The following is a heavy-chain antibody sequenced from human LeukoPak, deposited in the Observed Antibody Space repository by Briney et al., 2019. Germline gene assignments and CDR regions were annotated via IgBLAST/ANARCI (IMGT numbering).Heavy chain of an antibody. J-gene: IGHJ4*02. D-gene: IGHD5-18*01. CDR2: ISSSDAST. CDR1: GFTFGSYD. CDR3: AKGSGRGSSSALDY. Sequence: PGGSLRLSCAASGFTFGSYDMSWVRQAPGKGLEWVSIISSSDASTYYADSVTGRFTISTDNAKNTLDLQMNSLRAEDTALYYCAKGSGRGSSSALDYWGQGTLVTVSS. V-gene: IGHV3-23*01.